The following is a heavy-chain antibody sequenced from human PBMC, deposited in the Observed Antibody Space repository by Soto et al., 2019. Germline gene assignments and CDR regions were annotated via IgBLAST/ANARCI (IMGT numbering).Heavy chain of an antibody. D-gene: IGHD2-15*01. J-gene: IGHJ4*02. CDR3: AKGDGGGSFLKFDH. CDR1: GFTFSSYA. CDR2: ISGSGGGT. Sequence: EVQLLESGGGLVQPGGSLRLSCAASGFTFSSYAMSWVRQAPGKGLEWVSGISGSGGGTYYADSVKGRFTISRDNSKSTLYLQMNSPRAEDTAIHYCAKGDGGGSFLKFDHWGQGTLVTVSS. V-gene: IGHV3-23*01.